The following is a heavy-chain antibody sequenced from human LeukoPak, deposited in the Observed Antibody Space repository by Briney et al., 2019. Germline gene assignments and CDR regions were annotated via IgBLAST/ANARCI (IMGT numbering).Heavy chain of an antibody. CDR1: GGSISSGGYY. V-gene: IGHV4-31*03. CDR2: IYYGGST. D-gene: IGHD4-23*01. Sequence: PSETLFPSCTVSGGSISSGGYYWSWIRQHPGKGLEWIGYIYYGGSTYYNPSLKSRVTISVDTSKNQFSLKLSSVTAADTAVYYCAREAVTTGVDYWGQGTLVTVSS. CDR3: AREAVTTGVDY. J-gene: IGHJ4*02.